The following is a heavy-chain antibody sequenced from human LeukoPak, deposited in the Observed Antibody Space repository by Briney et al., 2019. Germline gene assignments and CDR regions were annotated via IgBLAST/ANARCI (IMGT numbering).Heavy chain of an antibody. CDR3: ARAPHFFDTSGSRYYFDY. Sequence: SETLSLNSTVSAFSIRSTTYYWRWLRQPPGKRLECIGSNYYSGNTYYSPSLMSRVTISVDTSKNQFSLNLSSVTAADTAVYFCARAPHFFDTSGSRYYFDYWGQGALVTVSS. D-gene: IGHD3-22*01. CDR2: NYYSGNT. CDR1: AFSIRSTTYY. V-gene: IGHV4-39*07. J-gene: IGHJ4*02.